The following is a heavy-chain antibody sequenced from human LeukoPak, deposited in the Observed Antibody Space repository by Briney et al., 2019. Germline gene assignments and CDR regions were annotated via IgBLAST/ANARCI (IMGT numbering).Heavy chain of an antibody. V-gene: IGHV3-23*01. CDR2: IGTSISDT. CDR1: GFPFSSHA. CDR3: AKRVAAAGRTYYFDY. Sequence: GGSLRLSCAASGFPFSSHAMSWVRQAPGKGLEWVSVIGTSISDTYYADSVKGRFTISRDNSKNTVYLQVNSLRAEDTAVYYCAKRVAAAGRTYYFDYWGQGTLVIVSS. D-gene: IGHD6-13*01. J-gene: IGHJ4*02.